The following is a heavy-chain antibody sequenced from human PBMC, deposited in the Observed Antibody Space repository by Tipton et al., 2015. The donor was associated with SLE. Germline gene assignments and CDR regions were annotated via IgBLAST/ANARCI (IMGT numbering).Heavy chain of an antibody. V-gene: IGHV4-38-2*02. J-gene: IGHJ1*01. Sequence: TLSLTCTVSGYSISSGYYWGWIRQPPWKGLAWVGTLYHSGATFCNPSLESRVTISVDTSKNQFSLRLTSVTAADTAGYYCAVGYCESTSCQREYYHHWGQGTLVTVSS. CDR2: LYHSGAT. D-gene: IGHD2-2*01. CDR3: AVGYCESTSCQREYYHH. CDR1: GYSISSGYY.